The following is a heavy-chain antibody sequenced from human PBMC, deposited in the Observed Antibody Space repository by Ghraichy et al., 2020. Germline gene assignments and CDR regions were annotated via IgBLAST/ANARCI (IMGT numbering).Heavy chain of an antibody. CDR2: ISSSGSTI. CDR3: ARANAFWGGHNWFDP. D-gene: IGHD3-3*01. J-gene: IGHJ5*02. CDR1: GFTFSDYY. Sequence: GESLNISCAASGFTFSDYYMSWIRQAPGKGLEWVSYISSSGSTIYYANSVKGRFTISRDNAKNSLYLQMNSLRAEDTAVYYCARANAFWGGHNWFDPWGQGTLVTVSS. V-gene: IGHV3-11*01.